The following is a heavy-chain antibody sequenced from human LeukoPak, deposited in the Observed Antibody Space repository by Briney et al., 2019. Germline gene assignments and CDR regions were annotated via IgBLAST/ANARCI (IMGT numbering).Heavy chain of an antibody. Sequence: SQTLSLTCTVSGASITSGDYSWNWMRQPPGKDLEWIGYIYHTGNTYLNPSLKSRVTISVDRSKNQFSLKLTSVTAADTAVYYCARIAYYYDSSGYSQYYFDYWGQGTLLTVSS. J-gene: IGHJ4*02. D-gene: IGHD3-22*01. CDR2: IYHTGNT. CDR1: GASITSGDYS. CDR3: ARIAYYYDSSGYSQYYFDY. V-gene: IGHV4-30-2*01.